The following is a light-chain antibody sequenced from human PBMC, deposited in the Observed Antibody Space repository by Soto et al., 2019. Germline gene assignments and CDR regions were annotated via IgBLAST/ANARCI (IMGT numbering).Light chain of an antibody. CDR3: QVWDMMTEKYV. CDR2: YDS. J-gene: IGLJ1*01. Sequence: SYELTQPPSVAGAPEKTATITRGGNNIGNKRVHWYRQKPGQAPVLLISYDSDRPSWIPERFSGSNSENPATLTIRRVEAGDEADYYCQVWDMMTEKYVFGSGTKLTVL. V-gene: IGLV3-21*04. CDR1: NIGNKR.